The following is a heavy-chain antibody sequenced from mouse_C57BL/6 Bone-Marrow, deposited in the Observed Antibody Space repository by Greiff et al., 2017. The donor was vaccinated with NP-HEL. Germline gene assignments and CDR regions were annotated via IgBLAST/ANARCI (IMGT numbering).Heavy chain of an antibody. D-gene: IGHD1-1*01. CDR2: INYDGSST. J-gene: IGHJ4*01. V-gene: IGHV5-16*01. CDR3: AREGLYYEGAMDY. Sequence: EVHLVESEGGLVQPGSSMKLSCTASGFTFSDYYMAWVRQVPEKGLEWVANINYDGSSTYYLASLKSRFIISRDNAKNLLYLQMSSLKSEDTATDYCAREGLYYEGAMDYWGQGTSVTVSS. CDR1: GFTFSDYY.